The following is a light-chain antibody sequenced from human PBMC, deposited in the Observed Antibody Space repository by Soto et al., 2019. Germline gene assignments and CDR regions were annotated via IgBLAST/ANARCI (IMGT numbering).Light chain of an antibody. CDR2: MAS. Sequence: DIQLTQSPSTLSASVGDRVTITCRASQSITNWLAWYQQKPGKAPKVLIHMASSLKSGDPSRFSGSGSGTEFTLTITSLQPDDSATYCCQQYNSLSSVSFGGATKVEI. CDR3: QQYNSLSSVS. CDR1: QSITNW. J-gene: IGKJ4*01. V-gene: IGKV1-5*03.